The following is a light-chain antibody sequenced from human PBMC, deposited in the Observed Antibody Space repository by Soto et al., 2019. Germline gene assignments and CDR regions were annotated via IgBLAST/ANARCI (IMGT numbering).Light chain of an antibody. Sequence: DIQMTQSPSTLSASVGDRVTFTCRASQSISSWLAWYQQKPGKAPKLLIYKASNLDGGVPSRFSGSGSGTEFTITISSLQPDDFANYYCQEYNSYSYTFGQGTKLEIK. CDR1: QSISSW. CDR2: KAS. V-gene: IGKV1-5*03. CDR3: QEYNSYSYT. J-gene: IGKJ2*01.